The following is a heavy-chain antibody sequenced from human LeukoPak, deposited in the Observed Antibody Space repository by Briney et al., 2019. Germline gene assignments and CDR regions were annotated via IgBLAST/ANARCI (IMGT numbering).Heavy chain of an antibody. CDR3: ARDAWLVGTTNLYYFDY. J-gene: IGHJ4*02. CDR2: INPNSGDT. Sequence: APVKVSCKASEYTFTDYYMHWVRQAPGQGLEWMGWINPNSGDTNYVQKFQGRVTMTRDPSISTAYMALTRLRSDDTAVYYCARDAWLVGTTNLYYFDYWGQGTLVTVSS. CDR1: EYTFTDYY. V-gene: IGHV1-2*02. D-gene: IGHD1-26*01.